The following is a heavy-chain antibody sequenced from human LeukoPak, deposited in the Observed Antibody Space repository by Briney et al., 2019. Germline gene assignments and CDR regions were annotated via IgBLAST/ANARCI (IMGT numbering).Heavy chain of an antibody. CDR3: ARAEDYYDSSGPLGY. Sequence: SVKVSCKASGGTFSSYAISWVRQAPGQGLEWMGRIIPILGIANYAQKFQGRVTITADKSTSTAYMELSSLRSEDTAVYYCARAEDYYDSSGPLGYWGQGTLVTVSS. J-gene: IGHJ4*02. CDR2: IIPILGIA. D-gene: IGHD3-22*01. CDR1: GGTFSSYA. V-gene: IGHV1-69*04.